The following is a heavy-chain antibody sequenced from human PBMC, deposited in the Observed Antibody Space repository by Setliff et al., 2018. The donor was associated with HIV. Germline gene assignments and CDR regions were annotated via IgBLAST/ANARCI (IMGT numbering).Heavy chain of an antibody. J-gene: IGHJ4*02. V-gene: IGHV1-69-2*01. CDR3: ATLDYYGSATYNLALHY. CDR2: VDPKNGDT. CDR1: GYTFTDYY. D-gene: IGHD3-10*01. Sequence: GASVKVSCKASGYTFTDYYMHWVQQAPAKGLEWMGRVDPKNGDTIYAEKLRGRVTITADTSTDTAYMGLGSLRSEGTAIYYCATLDYYGSATYNLALHYWGQGTLVTVSS.